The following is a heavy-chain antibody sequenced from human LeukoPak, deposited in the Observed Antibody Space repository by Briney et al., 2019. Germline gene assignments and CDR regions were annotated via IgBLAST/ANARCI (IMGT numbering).Heavy chain of an antibody. V-gene: IGHV3-53*01. CDR1: EFTVSTNY. J-gene: IGHJ5*02. CDR2: IYSGGST. CDR3: AKDSTYCSSTSCYRPEGWFDP. Sequence: GSLRLSCAASEFTVSTNYMSWVRQAPGKGLEWVSVIYSGGSTYYADSVKGRFTISRDNSKNTLYLQMNSLRAEDTAVYYCAKDSTYCSSTSCYRPEGWFDPWGQGTLVTVSS. D-gene: IGHD2-2*01.